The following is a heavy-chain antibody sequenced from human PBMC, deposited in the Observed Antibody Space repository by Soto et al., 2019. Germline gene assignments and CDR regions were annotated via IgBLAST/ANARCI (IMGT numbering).Heavy chain of an antibody. CDR3: ARDPWATDY. J-gene: IGHJ4*02. V-gene: IGHV3-66*01. D-gene: IGHD3-16*01. CDR1: GFTVSTKY. CDR2: IYSGGST. Sequence: EVQLVESGGGLVQPGGSLRLSCAASGFTVSTKYMSWVRQAPGKGLEGVSVIYSGGSTFYADSVRGRFTNSRDNSKNTVNLHMNSLRAEDTAVYYCARDPWATDYWGQGTLVTVSS.